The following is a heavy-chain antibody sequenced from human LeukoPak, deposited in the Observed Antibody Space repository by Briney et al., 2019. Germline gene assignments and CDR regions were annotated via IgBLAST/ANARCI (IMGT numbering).Heavy chain of an antibody. Sequence: GGSLRLSCVDSGFTFTNAWMSWVRQAPGKGMEWIGRIKSKTDGETTNYAEPVRGRFTISRDDSKSAVYLQMNSLKIEDTAVYYCTTDLGTYYHGSQRLIPIDYWGQGTLVTVSS. J-gene: IGHJ4*02. CDR2: IKSKTDGETT. CDR1: GFTFTNAW. V-gene: IGHV3-15*01. D-gene: IGHD3-10*01. CDR3: TTDLGTYYHGSQRLIPIDY.